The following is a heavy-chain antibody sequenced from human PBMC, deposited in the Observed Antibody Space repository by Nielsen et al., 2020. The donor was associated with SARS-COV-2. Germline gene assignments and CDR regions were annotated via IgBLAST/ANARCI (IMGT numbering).Heavy chain of an antibody. Sequence: GGSLRLSCAASGFTFSSYSMNWVRQAPGKGLEWVSSISSSSSYIYYADSVKGRFTISRDNAENSLSLQMNSLRAEDTAVYYCARESVTGTDAFDIWSQGTVVTVSS. CDR1: GFTFSSYS. J-gene: IGHJ3*02. CDR2: ISSSSSYI. CDR3: ARESVTGTDAFDI. V-gene: IGHV3-21*01. D-gene: IGHD6-19*01.